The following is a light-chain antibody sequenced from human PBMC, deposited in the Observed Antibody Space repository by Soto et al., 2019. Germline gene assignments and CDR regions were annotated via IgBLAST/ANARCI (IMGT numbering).Light chain of an antibody. V-gene: IGKV3-11*01. CDR2: DAS. J-gene: IGKJ5*01. CDR3: QQRSNWPPFT. Sequence: EVVLTQSPGTLSVSPGERATLSCRASPSVSSTYLAWYQQKPGQAPRLLIYDASNRATGIPARFSGSGSGTDFTLTISSLEPEDFAVYYCQQRSNWPPFTFGQGTRLEIK. CDR1: PSVSSTY.